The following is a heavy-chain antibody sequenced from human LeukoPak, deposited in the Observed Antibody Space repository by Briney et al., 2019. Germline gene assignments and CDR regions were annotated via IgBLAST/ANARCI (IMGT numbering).Heavy chain of an antibody. CDR2: IRYDGSNK. D-gene: IGHD6-13*01. CDR3: AKDGKVAAAGTNWFDP. Sequence: GGSLRLSCAASGFTFSSYGMHWVRQAPSKGLEWVAFIRYDGSNKYYADSVKGRFTISRDNSKNTLYLQMNSLRAEDTAVYYCAKDGKVAAAGTNWFDPWGQGTLVTVSS. CDR1: GFTFSSYG. J-gene: IGHJ5*02. V-gene: IGHV3-30*02.